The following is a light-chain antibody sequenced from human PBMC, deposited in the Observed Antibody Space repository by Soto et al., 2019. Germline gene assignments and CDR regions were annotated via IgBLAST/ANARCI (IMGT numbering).Light chain of an antibody. CDR2: LNSDGSH. J-gene: IGLJ2*01. V-gene: IGLV4-69*01. CDR1: SGHSSYA. CDR3: QTWGTGIQGV. Sequence: QSVLTQSPSASASLGASGKLTCTLSSGHSSYAIAWHQQQPEKGPRYLMKLNSDGSHSKGDGIPDRFSGSSSGSERYLTISSLQSEDEADYYCQTWGTGIQGVFGGGTKVTVL.